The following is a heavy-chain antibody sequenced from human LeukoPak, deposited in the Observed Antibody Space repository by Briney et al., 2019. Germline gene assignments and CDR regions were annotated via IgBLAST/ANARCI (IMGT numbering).Heavy chain of an antibody. CDR1: GGSFSGYY. V-gene: IGHV4-34*01. Sequence: SETLSLTCAVYGGSFSGYYWSWIRQPPGKGLEWIGEINHSGSTNYNPSLKSRVTISVDTSKNQFSLKLSSVTAADTAVYYCARVFRRYCSGGSCYILDYWGQGTLVTVSS. CDR2: INHSGST. J-gene: IGHJ4*02. CDR3: ARVFRRYCSGGSCYILDY. D-gene: IGHD2-15*01.